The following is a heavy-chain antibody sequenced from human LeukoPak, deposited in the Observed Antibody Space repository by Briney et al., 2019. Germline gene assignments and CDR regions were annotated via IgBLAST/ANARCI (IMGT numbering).Heavy chain of an antibody. V-gene: IGHV1-69-2*01. Sequence: ASVKVSCKVSGYTFTDYYMHWVQQAPGKGLEWMGLVDPEDGETIYAEKFQGRVTITADTSTDTAYMGLSSLRSEDTAVYYCATGREGPRAVYYYYMDVWGKGTTVTVSS. CDR2: VDPEDGET. CDR1: GYTFTDYY. CDR3: ATGREGPRAVYYYYMDV. D-gene: IGHD1-26*01. J-gene: IGHJ6*03.